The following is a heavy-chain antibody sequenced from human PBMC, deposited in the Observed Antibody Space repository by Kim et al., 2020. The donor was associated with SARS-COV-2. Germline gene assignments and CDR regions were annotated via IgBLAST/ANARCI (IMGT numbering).Heavy chain of an antibody. CDR3: ARDHDRGQDYDFWSGYFYDP. J-gene: IGHJ5*02. Sequence: ASVKVSCKASGYTFTSYGISWVRQAPGQGLEWMGWISAYNGNTNYAQKLQGRVTMTTDASTSTAYMELRSLRSDDTAVYYCARDHDRGQDYDFWSGYFYDPWGQGTLVTVSS. V-gene: IGHV1-18*01. CDR1: GYTFTSYG. D-gene: IGHD3-3*01. CDR2: ISAYNGNT.